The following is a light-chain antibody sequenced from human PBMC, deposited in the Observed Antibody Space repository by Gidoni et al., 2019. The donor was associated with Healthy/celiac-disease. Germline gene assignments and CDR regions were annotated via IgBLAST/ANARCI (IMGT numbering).Light chain of an antibody. J-gene: IGKJ1*01. Sequence: ELVLTQSPGTLSFSPGERATLSCRASQSVSSSYLAWYQQKPGQAPRLLIYGASSRATGIPERFSGSGSGTDFTLTISRLEPEDFAVYYCQQYGSSPWTFGQXTKVEIK. CDR2: GAS. CDR3: QQYGSSPWT. V-gene: IGKV3-20*01. CDR1: QSVSSSY.